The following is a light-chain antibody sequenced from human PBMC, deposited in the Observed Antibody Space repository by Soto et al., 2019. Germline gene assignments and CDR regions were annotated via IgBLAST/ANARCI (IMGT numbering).Light chain of an antibody. CDR2: VGTGGIVG. V-gene: IGLV9-49*01. J-gene: IGLJ1*01. CDR1: SGYSNYK. CDR3: GADHGSGSNFVYV. Sequence: QSVLTQPPSASASLGASVTLTCTLSSGYSNYKVDWYQQRPGKGPRFVMRVGTGGIVGSKGDGIPDRFSVLGSGLNRYLTIKXXXEEDESDYHCGADHGSGSNFVYVFGTGTKLTVL.